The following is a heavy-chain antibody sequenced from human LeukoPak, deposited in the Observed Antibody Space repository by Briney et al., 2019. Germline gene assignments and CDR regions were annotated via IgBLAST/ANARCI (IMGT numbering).Heavy chain of an antibody. CDR1: GGSFSDYW. CDR2: VNHSGRT. CDR3: ARRRSLGGPIDY. D-gene: IGHD3-16*01. V-gene: IGHV4-34*01. Sequence: SETLSLTCAVYGGSFSDYWWTWIRQSPGKGLEWIGEVNHSGRTNYNPSLKSRVTISIDTSKNQFSLKLSSVTAADTAVYYCARRRSLGGPIDYWGQGTLVTVSS. J-gene: IGHJ4*02.